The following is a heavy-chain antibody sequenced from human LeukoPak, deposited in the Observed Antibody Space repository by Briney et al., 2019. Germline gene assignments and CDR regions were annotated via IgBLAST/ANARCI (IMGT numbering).Heavy chain of an antibody. V-gene: IGHV1-2*02. J-gene: IGHJ6*03. CDR1: GYTFTGYY. D-gene: IGHD3-22*01. Sequence: GASVKVSCKASGYTFTGYYMHWVRQAPGQGLEWMGWINPNSGGTNYAQKFQGRVTMARDTSISTAYMELSRLRSDDTAVYYCARDPLYDSSGYKYYYYYMDVWGKGTTVTVSS. CDR3: ARDPLYDSSGYKYYYYYMDV. CDR2: INPNSGGT.